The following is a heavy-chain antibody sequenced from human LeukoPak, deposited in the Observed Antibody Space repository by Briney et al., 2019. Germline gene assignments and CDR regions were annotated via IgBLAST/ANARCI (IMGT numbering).Heavy chain of an antibody. CDR2: IIPIPGIA. Sequence: SVKVSCKASGYSFTSHGISWVRQAPGQGLEWMGRIIPIPGIANYAQKFQGRVTITADKSTSTAYMELSSLRSEDTAVYYCARGSSSSWYYFDYWGQGTLVTVSS. CDR3: ARGSSSSWYYFDY. CDR1: GYSFTSHG. V-gene: IGHV1-69*04. D-gene: IGHD6-13*01. J-gene: IGHJ4*02.